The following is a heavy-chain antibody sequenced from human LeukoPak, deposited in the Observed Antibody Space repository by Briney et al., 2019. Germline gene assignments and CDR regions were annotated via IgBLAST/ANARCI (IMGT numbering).Heavy chain of an antibody. CDR3: ARDSRDRAYYYDSIRPGTNAFDI. V-gene: IGHV1-69*05. CDR2: IIPIFGTA. D-gene: IGHD3-22*01. Sequence: RASVKVSCKASGGTFSSYAISWVRQAPGQGLEWMGGIIPIFGTANYAQKFQGRVTITTDESTSTAYMELSSLRSEDTAVYYCARDSRDRAYYYDSIRPGTNAFDIWGQGTMVTVSS. J-gene: IGHJ3*02. CDR1: GGTFSSYA.